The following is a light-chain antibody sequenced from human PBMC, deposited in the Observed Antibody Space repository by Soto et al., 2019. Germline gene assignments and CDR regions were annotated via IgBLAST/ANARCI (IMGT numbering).Light chain of an antibody. J-gene: IGLJ3*02. V-gene: IGLV1-36*01. CDR3: ASWDDTLSGVV. Sequence: QSVLTQPPSVSGAPGLRVTISCSGSSSNIGNNAVNWYRQLPGKAPRALIYYDDLLPSGVSKRFSGSKSGTSVSLAISGLQSDDEADYYCASWDDTLSGVVFGGGTKLTVL. CDR1: SSNIGNNA. CDR2: YDD.